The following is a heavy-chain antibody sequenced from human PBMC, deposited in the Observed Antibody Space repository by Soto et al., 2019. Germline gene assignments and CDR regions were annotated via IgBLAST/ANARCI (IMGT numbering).Heavy chain of an antibody. J-gene: IGHJ6*02. CDR3: ARDPRLILEWLLSDYYYGMDV. D-gene: IGHD3-3*01. CDR1: GFTFSSYS. CDR2: ISSSSSYI. V-gene: IGHV3-21*01. Sequence: GSLRLSCAASGFTFSSYSMNWVRQAPGKGLEWVSSISSSSSYIYYADSVKGRFTISRDNAKNSLYLQMNSLRAEDTAVYYCARDPRLILEWLLSDYYYGMDVWGQGTTVTV.